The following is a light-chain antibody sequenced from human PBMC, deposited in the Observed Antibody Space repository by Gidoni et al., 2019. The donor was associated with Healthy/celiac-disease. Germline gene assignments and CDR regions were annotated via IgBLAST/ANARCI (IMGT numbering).Light chain of an antibody. J-gene: IGKJ5*01. Sequence: DIVMTQSPLSLPVTPGGPASIPCRSSQTPLHSNGYNDLDWYLQKPGQSPQLLIYLGSNRASGVPDRFSGSGSGTDFTLKISRVEAEDVGVYYCMQALQTPITFGQGTRLEIK. CDR2: LGS. CDR1: QTPLHSNGYND. V-gene: IGKV2-28*01. CDR3: MQALQTPIT.